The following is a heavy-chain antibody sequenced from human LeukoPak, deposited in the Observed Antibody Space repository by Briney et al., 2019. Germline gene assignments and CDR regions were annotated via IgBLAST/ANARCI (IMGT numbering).Heavy chain of an antibody. V-gene: IGHV3-23*01. J-gene: IGHJ4*02. CDR1: GFLFSSYV. Sequence: GGTLRFSCGAAGFLFSSYVKTGDRQATGKGLEWVSTVSGSGSSRLYVDSVKGRFTINRERSKKTVDLQMSSLRVEDTAIYYCAKDEGKVGATSDYWGQGTLVIVSS. CDR2: VSGSGSSR. D-gene: IGHD1-26*01. CDR3: AKDEGKVGATSDY.